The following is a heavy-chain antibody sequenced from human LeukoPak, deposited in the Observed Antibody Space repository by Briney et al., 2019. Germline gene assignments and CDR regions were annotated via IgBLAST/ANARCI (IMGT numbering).Heavy chain of an antibody. D-gene: IGHD2-2*01. V-gene: IGHV1-2*02. J-gene: IGHJ5*02. CDR3: ARGDCSSTSCYEVASLGSVWFDP. Sequence: ASVKVSCKASGYTFTGYYMHWVRQAPGQGLEWMGWINPNSGGTNYAQKFQGRVTMTRDTSISTAYMELSRLRSDGTAVYYCARGDCSSTSCYEVASLGSVWFDPWGQGTLVTVPS. CDR2: INPNSGGT. CDR1: GYTFTGYY.